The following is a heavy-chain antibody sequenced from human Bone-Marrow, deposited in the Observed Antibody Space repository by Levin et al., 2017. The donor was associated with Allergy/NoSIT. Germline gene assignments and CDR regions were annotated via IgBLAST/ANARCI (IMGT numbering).Heavy chain of an antibody. CDR2: IIPIFGTA. J-gene: IGHJ5*02. Sequence: KISCKASGGTFSSYAISWVRQAPGQGLEWMGGIIPIFGTANYAQKFQGRVTITADESTSTAYMELSSLRSEDTAVYYCARANPANCSSTSCYTLCWRGYGWFDPWGQGTLVTVSS. D-gene: IGHD2-2*02. CDR1: GGTFSSYA. CDR3: ARANPANCSSTSCYTLCWRGYGWFDP. V-gene: IGHV1-69*01.